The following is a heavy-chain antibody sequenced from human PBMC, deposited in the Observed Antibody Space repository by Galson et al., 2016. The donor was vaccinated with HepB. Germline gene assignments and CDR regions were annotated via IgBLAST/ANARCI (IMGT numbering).Heavy chain of an antibody. V-gene: IGHV3-23*01. CDR2: ITRTGDDT. Sequence: SLRLSCAGSGFSFSNHGMSWVRQPPGRGLEWVSGITRTGDDTHYADFVKGRFTISRDNSKNTVYLYMSDLSAGDTAVYYCGKHGGFDYWGQGARVTVSS. J-gene: IGHJ4*02. CDR3: GKHGGFDY. CDR1: GFSFSNHG. D-gene: IGHD3-16*01.